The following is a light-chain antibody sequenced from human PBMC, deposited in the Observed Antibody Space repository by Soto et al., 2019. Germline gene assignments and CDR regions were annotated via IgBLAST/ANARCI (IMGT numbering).Light chain of an antibody. V-gene: IGKV3-20*01. Sequence: EIVLTHSPVTLSLSPGERATLSCRASQSVSSNLAWYQQKPGQAPRLLIYAASTRAAAVPDRFTGSGSGTDFALTISRLEPEDFGVYYCQQYGDSPLTSGPGTKVDI. CDR1: QSVSSN. CDR3: QQYGDSPLT. J-gene: IGKJ3*01. CDR2: AAS.